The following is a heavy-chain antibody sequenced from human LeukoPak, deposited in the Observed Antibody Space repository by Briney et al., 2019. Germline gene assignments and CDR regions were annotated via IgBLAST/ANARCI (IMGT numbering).Heavy chain of an antibody. CDR1: GFTFSSYS. Sequence: GGSLRLSCAASGFTFSSYSMNWVRQAPGKGLEWVSYISSSSSTIYYADSVKGRLTISRDNAKNSLYLQMNSLRAEDTAVYYCASIVVVPANAFDIWGQGTMVTVSS. V-gene: IGHV3-48*01. D-gene: IGHD2-2*01. J-gene: IGHJ3*02. CDR3: ASIVVVPANAFDI. CDR2: ISSSSSTI.